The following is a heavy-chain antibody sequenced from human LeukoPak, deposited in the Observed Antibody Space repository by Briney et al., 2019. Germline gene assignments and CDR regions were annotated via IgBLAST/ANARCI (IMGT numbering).Heavy chain of an antibody. J-gene: IGHJ4*02. CDR1: GGSISSSSYY. CDR2: IYYSGST. D-gene: IGHD2-15*01. CDR3: ARGSAVVAADY. Sequence: SETLSLTCTVSGGSISSSSYYWGWIRQPPGKGLEWIGSIYYSGSTYYNPSLKSRVTISVDTSKNQFSLKLSSVTAADTAVYYCARGSAVVAADYWGQGTLVTVSS. V-gene: IGHV4-39*01.